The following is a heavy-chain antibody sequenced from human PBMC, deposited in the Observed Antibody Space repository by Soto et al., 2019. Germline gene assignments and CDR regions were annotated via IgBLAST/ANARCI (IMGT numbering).Heavy chain of an antibody. D-gene: IGHD1-26*01. Sequence: ASVKVSCKGSGYTFTGHYIHWVRQAPEQGPEWMGEIGPETGATRYAQKFQGRVTMTRDMSITTVYMELNNLSPDDTAVYYCGRGRSGQIVVFYWGQGTPVTAPQ. CDR2: IGPETGAT. V-gene: IGHV1-2*02. CDR1: GYTFTGHY. J-gene: IGHJ4*02. CDR3: GRGRSGQIVVFY.